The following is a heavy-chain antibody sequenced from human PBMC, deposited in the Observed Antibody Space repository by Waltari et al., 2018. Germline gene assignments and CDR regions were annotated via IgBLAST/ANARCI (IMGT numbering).Heavy chain of an antibody. D-gene: IGHD3-16*01. J-gene: IGHJ6*03. Sequence: QVQLEQSGAEVRKPGSSVNVSCKASSSHGICWVRQAPGQGLEWMGGIIPIFGAPNYAQRFKDRLTIIADESTSTAYMELSRLTKDDTAVYYCARDGGDITTHYYHMDVWDKWTTVTVSS. CDR3: ARDGGDITTHYYHMDV. V-gene: IGHV1-69*12. CDR2: IIPIFGAP. CDR1: SSHG.